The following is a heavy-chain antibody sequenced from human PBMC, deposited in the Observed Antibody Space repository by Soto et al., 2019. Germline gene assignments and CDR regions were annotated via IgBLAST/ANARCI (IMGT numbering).Heavy chain of an antibody. CDR2: IYYSGST. Sequence: PSETLSLTCTVSGGSISSGGYCWSWIRQHPGKGLEWIGYIYYSGSTYYNPSLKSRVTISVDTSKNQFSLKLSSVTAADTAVYYCARDKGYSSGWLIFDYWGQGTLVTVSS. D-gene: IGHD6-19*01. CDR1: GGSISSGGYC. J-gene: IGHJ4*02. CDR3: ARDKGYSSGWLIFDY. V-gene: IGHV4-31*03.